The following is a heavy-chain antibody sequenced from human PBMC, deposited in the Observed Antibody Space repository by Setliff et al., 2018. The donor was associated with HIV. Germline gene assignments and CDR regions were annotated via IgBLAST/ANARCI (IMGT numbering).Heavy chain of an antibody. CDR1: WESKINHD. J-gene: IGHJ4*02. CDR3: SSDEWEVHIPGYYFDY. Sequence: PSETLSLTCSVSWESKINHDWGWIRQSPGRGLEWIGRIRSKSHSYATAYAASLKGRFTISRDDSKNTAFLQMNSLKTEDTAVYFCSSDEWEVHIPGYYFDYWGQGTLVTVSS. V-gene: IGHV3-73*01. D-gene: IGHD1-26*01. CDR2: IRSKSHSYAT.